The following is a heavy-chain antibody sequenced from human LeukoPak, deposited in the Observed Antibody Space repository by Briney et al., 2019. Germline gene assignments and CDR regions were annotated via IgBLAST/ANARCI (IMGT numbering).Heavy chain of an antibody. CDR1: GFTFTTYA. D-gene: IGHD2-2*01. CDR2: ISGSGGTI. J-gene: IGHJ5*02. Sequence: PGGSLRLSCAASGFTFTTYAMSWVRQAPGKGLEWVSTISGSGGTIYYADPVKGRFTISRDNSENTLYLQMNSLRAEDTAVYYCARDFADCSSTSCYDFKYNWFDPWGQGTLVTVSS. CDR3: ARDFADCSSTSCYDFKYNWFDP. V-gene: IGHV3-23*01.